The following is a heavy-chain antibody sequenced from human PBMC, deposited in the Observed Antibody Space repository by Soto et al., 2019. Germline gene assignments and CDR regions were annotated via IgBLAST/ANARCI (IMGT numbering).Heavy chain of an antibody. V-gene: IGHV3-30*18. CDR2: IGHEGSKA. J-gene: IGHJ4*01. Sequence: GGSLRLSCADSGFTFSSHGMHWVRQAPGKGLEWVAVIGHEGSKANYADSVKSRFTVSRDNSKNTLYLQMNTLRAEDTGVYYCAKDGNALVVIHYFDFWGVGTMVAV. CDR1: GFTFSSHG. CDR3: AKDGNALVVIHYFDF. D-gene: IGHD2-2*01.